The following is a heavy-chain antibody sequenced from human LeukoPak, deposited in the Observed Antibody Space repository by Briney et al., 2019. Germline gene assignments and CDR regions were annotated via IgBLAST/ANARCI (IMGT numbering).Heavy chain of an antibody. CDR1: GYTFTGYY. D-gene: IGHD2-15*01. CDR3: ARVTEDIVVVVAADRYYYYYYMDV. Sequence: ASVKVSCKASGYTFTGYYMHWVRQAPGQGLEWMGWINPNSGGTNYAQKFQGRVTMTRDTSISTAYMELSRLRSDDTAVYYCARVTEDIVVVVAADRYYYYYYMDVWGKGTTVTVSS. CDR2: INPNSGGT. V-gene: IGHV1-2*02. J-gene: IGHJ6*03.